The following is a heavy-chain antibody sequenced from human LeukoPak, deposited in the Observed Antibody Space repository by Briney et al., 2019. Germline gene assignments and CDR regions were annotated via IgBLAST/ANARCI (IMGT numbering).Heavy chain of an antibody. V-gene: IGHV3-74*01. D-gene: IGHD6-19*01. CDR2: SKNDGRSR. J-gene: IGHJ4*02. CDR3: ARAGYSSGWYYFDY. Sequence: GGSLRLSCAASGFIFSTYGMHWVRQAPGKGLVWVSRSKNDGRSRSYADSVKGRFTISRDSAKNTLFLQMDSLRAEDTAVYYCARAGYSSGWYYFDYWGQGTLVTVSS. CDR1: GFIFSTYG.